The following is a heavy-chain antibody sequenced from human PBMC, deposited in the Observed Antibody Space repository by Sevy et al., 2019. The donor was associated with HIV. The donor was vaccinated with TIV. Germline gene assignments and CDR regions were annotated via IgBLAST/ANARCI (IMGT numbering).Heavy chain of an antibody. Sequence: GGSLRLSCAASGFTFSSYAMSWVRQAPGKGLEWVSAISGSGGSTYYAGSVKGRFTISRDSSKNTLYLQMNSLRAEDTAVYYCAKAGGTGIAAAGQDYWGQGTLVTVSS. CDR2: ISGSGGST. CDR1: GFTFSSYA. CDR3: AKAGGTGIAAAGQDY. J-gene: IGHJ4*02. V-gene: IGHV3-23*01. D-gene: IGHD6-13*01.